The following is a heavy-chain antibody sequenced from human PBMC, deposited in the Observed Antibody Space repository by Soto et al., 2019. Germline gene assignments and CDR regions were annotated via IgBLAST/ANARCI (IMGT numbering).Heavy chain of an antibody. CDR1: GFILSNYG. J-gene: IGHJ4*02. V-gene: IGHV3-30*19. CDR3: AKDARFRELEDY. D-gene: IGHD3-10*01. CDR2: IAHDGGFK. Sequence: QAQVVYSGGGVGQPGTSLRLSCAASGFILSNYGMHWVRQAPDKGLEWVAVIAHDGGFKDYADSVKGRFTISRDDSKNTVFLQMNSLSVEDTAVYYCAKDARFRELEDYWGQGTLVTVSS.